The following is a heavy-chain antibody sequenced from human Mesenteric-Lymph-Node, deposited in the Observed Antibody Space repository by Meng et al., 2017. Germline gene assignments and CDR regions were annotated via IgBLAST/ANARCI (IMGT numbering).Heavy chain of an antibody. CDR3: AGWESRSY. D-gene: IGHD6-19*01. CDR1: GSTLNTYR. Sequence: ASLKTSCAGSGSTLNTYRMNWVRQAPGKGLEWVANRSPDGREKSIVDSLKGRVTVPRDNAKNSLFLQMNSLGVDDTAVYYWAGWESRSYWGQGPLVTVSS. V-gene: IGHV3-7*01. CDR2: RSPDGREK. J-gene: IGHJ4*02.